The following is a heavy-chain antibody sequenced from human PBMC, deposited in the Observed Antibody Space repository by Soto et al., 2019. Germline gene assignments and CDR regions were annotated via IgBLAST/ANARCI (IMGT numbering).Heavy chain of an antibody. CDR3: VRGDKGGFDL. Sequence: PGGSLRLSCAAPGFTFGSHGMHWVRQAPGKGLEWVAIIWYDGSKKYYADSVKGRFTISRDNSKNTPYLQMNSLRADDTAVYYCVRGDKGGFDLWGQGTTVTVSS. CDR2: IWYDGSKK. D-gene: IGHD2-21*02. CDR1: GFTFGSHG. J-gene: IGHJ3*01. V-gene: IGHV3-33*01.